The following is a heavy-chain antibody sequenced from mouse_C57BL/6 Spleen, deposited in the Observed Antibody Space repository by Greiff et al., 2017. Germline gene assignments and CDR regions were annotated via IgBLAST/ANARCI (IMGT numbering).Heavy chain of an antibody. J-gene: IGHJ2*01. D-gene: IGHD3-1*01. V-gene: IGHV5-9*01. CDR3: ARPQLGQGYFDY. CDR1: GFTFSSYT. Sequence: EVKLMESGGGLVKPGGSLKLSCAASGFTFSSYTMSWVRQTPEKRLEWVATISGGGGNPYYPDRVKGRFTISRDNAKNTLYLPMSSLRSEDTALYYCARPQLGQGYFDYWGQGTTLTVSS. CDR2: ISGGGGNP.